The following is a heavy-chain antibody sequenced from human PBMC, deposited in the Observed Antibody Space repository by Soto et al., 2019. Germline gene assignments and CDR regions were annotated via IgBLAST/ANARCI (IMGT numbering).Heavy chain of an antibody. V-gene: IGHV3-74*01. CDR2: IHSDGSST. CDR1: GFTFSYYW. Sequence: EVRLVESEGGLVQPGGSLSLSCAASGFTFSYYWMHWVRQAPGQGLLWVSRIHSDGSSTTYADSVKGRFTISRDNAKNTVSLQMISLRVEDTGVYFCARGDRGASDLWGQGTMVTVSS. J-gene: IGHJ3*01. D-gene: IGHD2-21*02. CDR3: ARGDRGASDL.